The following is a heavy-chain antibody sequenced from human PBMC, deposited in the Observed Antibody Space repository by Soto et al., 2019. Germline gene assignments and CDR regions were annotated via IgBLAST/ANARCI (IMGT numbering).Heavy chain of an antibody. D-gene: IGHD6-25*01. J-gene: IGHJ4*02. CDR3: SRAAPSGRLQFRYY. CDR1: GFTFSSYG. CDR2: IWYDGSNK. Sequence: PGGSLRLSCAASGFTFSSYGMHWVRQAPGKGLEWVAVIWYDGSNKSYADSVKGRFTISRDNSNNTLYLQMNSLRAEDKAGYCCSRAAPSGRLQFRYYWGQGTLVTVSS. V-gene: IGHV3-33*01.